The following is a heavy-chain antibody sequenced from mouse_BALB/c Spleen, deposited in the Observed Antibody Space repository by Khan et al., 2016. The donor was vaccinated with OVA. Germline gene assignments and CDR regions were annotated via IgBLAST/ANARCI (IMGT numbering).Heavy chain of an antibody. V-gene: IGHV1S135*01. D-gene: IGHD1-1*01. CDR1: DYSFTDYN. Sequence: VQLQQSGPELVKPGTSVKVSCKASDYSFTDYNMFWVKQSLGKSIEWIGYIDPYNGGTNYNQKFEGKATLTVDKSSSTSFMHLNSLTSEDSAVYYCALIYYYGTGFDFWGQGTTLTVSS. CDR3: ALIYYYGTGFDF. J-gene: IGHJ2*01. CDR2: IDPYNGGT.